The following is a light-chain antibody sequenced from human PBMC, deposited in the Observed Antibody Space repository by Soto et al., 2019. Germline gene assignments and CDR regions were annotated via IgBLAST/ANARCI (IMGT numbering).Light chain of an antibody. CDR3: QQRSNRIT. J-gene: IGKJ5*01. CDR2: DIS. Sequence: VVRQTPLSLSLSLGDRATLSSTARKSVVGSLAWYQQTPGPAPRLLIYDISTSAGDIPARCSGSGAGKDFTRTVSSLEPEDVALYYCQQRSNRITFGQGTRREI. V-gene: IGKV3D-11*02. CDR1: KSVVGS.